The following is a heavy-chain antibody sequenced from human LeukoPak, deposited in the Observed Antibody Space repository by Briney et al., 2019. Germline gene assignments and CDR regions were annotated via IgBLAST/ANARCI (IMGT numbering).Heavy chain of an antibody. D-gene: IGHD2-2*01. CDR3: ARDPIQVVVPAAIGWFGP. CDR2: INPNSGGT. Sequence: GASVKVSCKASGYTFTGYYMHWVRQAPGQGLEWMGWINPNSGGTNYAQKFQGRVTMTRDTSISTAYMELSRLRSDDTAVYYCARDPIQVVVPAAIGWFGPWGQGTLVTVSS. CDR1: GYTFTGYY. J-gene: IGHJ5*02. V-gene: IGHV1-2*02.